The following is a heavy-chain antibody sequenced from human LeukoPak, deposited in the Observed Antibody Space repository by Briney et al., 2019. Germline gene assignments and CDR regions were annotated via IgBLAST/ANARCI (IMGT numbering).Heavy chain of an antibody. J-gene: IGHJ4*02. D-gene: IGHD6-19*01. Sequence: SETLSLTCTVSGGSIRSSYYYWGWIRQPPGKGLEWIGSIYDSGSTYYNPSLKSRVTISVDTSKNQFSLKLNSVTAADTAVYYCAREVAAGSYRGFDYWGQGTLVTVSS. CDR3: AREVAAGSYRGFDY. CDR1: GGSIRSSYYY. CDR2: IYDSGST. V-gene: IGHV4-39*02.